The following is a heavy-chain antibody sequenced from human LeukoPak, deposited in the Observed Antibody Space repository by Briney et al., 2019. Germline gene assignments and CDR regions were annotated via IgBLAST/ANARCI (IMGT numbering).Heavy chain of an antibody. J-gene: IGHJ3*02. CDR2: MSYDGRTK. V-gene: IGHV3-30*18. Sequence: GRSLRLSCVASGLTFSSYGMHWVRQAPGKGLEWVAVMSYDGRTKYYADSVKGRFTVSRDNSKNTLYLQMNSLRAEDTAVYYCAKELLTSPTAEDAFDIWGQGTVVTVSS. CDR3: AKELLTSPTAEDAFDI. CDR1: GLTFSSYG. D-gene: IGHD1-14*01.